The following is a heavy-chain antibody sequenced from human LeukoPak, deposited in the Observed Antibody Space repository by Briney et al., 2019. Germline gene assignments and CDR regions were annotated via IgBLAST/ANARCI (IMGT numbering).Heavy chain of an antibody. Sequence: GGSLRLSFAASGLTLSDDYMTWVRQAPGKGLESVLIMTTSGNIKSSADSVKGRFTISRDNANNILHLQMNSLRAEDTGVYYCANSGYCSSTSCNARGFDPWGQGTLVTVSS. CDR1: GLTLSDDY. CDR3: ANSGYCSSTSCNARGFDP. J-gene: IGHJ5*02. CDR2: MTTSGNIK. D-gene: IGHD2-2*01. V-gene: IGHV3-11*04.